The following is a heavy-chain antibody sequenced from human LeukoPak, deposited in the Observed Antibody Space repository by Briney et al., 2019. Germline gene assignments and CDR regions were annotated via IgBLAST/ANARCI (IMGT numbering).Heavy chain of an antibody. Sequence: SETLSLTCAVYGGSFSGYYWSWIRQPPGKGLEWIGEINHSGSTNYNPSLKSRVAISVDTSKNQFSLKLSSVTAADTAVYYCARGLLVGFLEWSSRWFDPWGQGTLVTVSS. CDR1: GGSFSGYY. V-gene: IGHV4-34*01. CDR3: ARGLLVGFLEWSSRWFDP. CDR2: INHSGST. D-gene: IGHD3-3*02. J-gene: IGHJ5*02.